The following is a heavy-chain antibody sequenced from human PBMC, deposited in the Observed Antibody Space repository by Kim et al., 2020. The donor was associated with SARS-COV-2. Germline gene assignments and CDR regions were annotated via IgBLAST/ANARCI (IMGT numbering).Heavy chain of an antibody. CDR1: GFTFSSYA. D-gene: IGHD6-13*01. CDR2: ISYDGSNK. V-gene: IGHV3-30-3*01. Sequence: GGSLRLSCAASGFTFSSYAMHWVRQAPGKGLEWVAVISYDGSNKYYADSVKGRFTISRDNSKNTLYLQMNSLRAEDTAVYYCARVYSSSWYYPSEYFDY. CDR3: ARVYSSSWYYPSEYFDY. J-gene: IGHJ4*01.